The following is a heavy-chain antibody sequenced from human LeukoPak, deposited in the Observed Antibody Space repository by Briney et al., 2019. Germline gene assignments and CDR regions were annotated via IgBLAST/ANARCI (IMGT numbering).Heavy chain of an antibody. CDR2: IKQDGSEK. CDR3: ARERPIVADVDLDY. V-gene: IGHV3-7*03. CDR1: GFTFSSYW. D-gene: IGHD5-12*01. J-gene: IGHJ4*02. Sequence: PGGSLRLSCVASGFTFSSYWMSWVRQAPGKGLEWVANIKQDGSEKYYVDSVKGRFTISRDNAKNSLYLQMNSLRAEDTAVYYCARERPIVADVDLDYWGQGTLVTVSS.